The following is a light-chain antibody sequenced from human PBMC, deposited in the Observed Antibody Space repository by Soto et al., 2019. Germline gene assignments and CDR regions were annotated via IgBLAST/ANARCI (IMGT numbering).Light chain of an antibody. Sequence: IMMTQSPATLSVSPGEGATLSCRASQSIENKLAWYHQRPGQPPRVLIYGASTRATGIQVRFSGSGSGTDFTLYISVLQYEDFGVYYCQQYRSWWTFGQGTTVEVK. V-gene: IGKV3D-15*01. J-gene: IGKJ1*01. CDR3: QQYRSWWT. CDR1: QSIENK. CDR2: GAS.